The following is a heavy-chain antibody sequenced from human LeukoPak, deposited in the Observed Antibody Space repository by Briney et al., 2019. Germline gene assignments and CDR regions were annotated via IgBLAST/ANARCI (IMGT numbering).Heavy chain of an antibody. Sequence: SETLSLTCTVSGGSISSYYWSWIRQPPGKGLEWIGYIYYSGSTNYNPSLKSRVTISVDTSKNQFSLKLSSVTAADTAVYYCARHTLSTADYGMDVWGQGTTVIVSS. J-gene: IGHJ6*02. CDR1: GGSISSYY. D-gene: IGHD2-15*01. CDR3: ARHTLSTADYGMDV. CDR2: IYYSGST. V-gene: IGHV4-59*08.